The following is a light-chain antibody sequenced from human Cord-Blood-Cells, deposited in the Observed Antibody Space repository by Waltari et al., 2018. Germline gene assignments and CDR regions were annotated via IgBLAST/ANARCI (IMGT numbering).Light chain of an antibody. CDR3: QQYNSYSYT. CDR2: DAS. CDR1: QSISSW. Sequence: DIQMIQSPSTLSAYVGDRVTITCRASQSISSWLAWYQQKPGKAPKLLIYDASSLESGVPSRFSGSGSGTEFTLTISSLQPDDFATYYCQQYNSYSYTFGQGTKLEIK. V-gene: IGKV1-5*01. J-gene: IGKJ2*01.